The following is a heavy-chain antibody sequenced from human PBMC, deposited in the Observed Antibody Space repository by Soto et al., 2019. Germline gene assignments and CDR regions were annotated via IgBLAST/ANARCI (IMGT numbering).Heavy chain of an antibody. J-gene: IGHJ6*02. CDR3: ARDQTRYCISTSCSFYYYGMDV. CDR1: GYTFTSYG. Sequence: QVQLVQSGAEVKKPGASVKVSCKASGYTFTSYGISWVRQAPGQGLERMGWISAYNGNTNYAQKLQGRVTMTTDTSTSTAYMELRSLRSDDTAVYYCARDQTRYCISTSCSFYYYGMDVWGQGTTVTVSS. D-gene: IGHD2-2*01. V-gene: IGHV1-18*01. CDR2: ISAYNGNT.